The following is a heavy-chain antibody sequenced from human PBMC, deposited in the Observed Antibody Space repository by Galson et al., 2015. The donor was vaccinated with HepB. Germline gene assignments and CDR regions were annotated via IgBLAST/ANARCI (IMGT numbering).Heavy chain of an antibody. Sequence: LRLSCAVSGFTYSNYWMSWVRQAPGRGLEWVANIKYDGSEKYYVRSVEGRSTVSRDNAQNSLYLHMSSLRAEDTAVYYCARGWDIEVTANFDYWGQGALVTVSS. D-gene: IGHD2-21*02. CDR1: GFTYSNYW. J-gene: IGHJ4*02. CDR3: ARGWDIEVTANFDY. CDR2: IKYDGSEK. V-gene: IGHV3-7*03.